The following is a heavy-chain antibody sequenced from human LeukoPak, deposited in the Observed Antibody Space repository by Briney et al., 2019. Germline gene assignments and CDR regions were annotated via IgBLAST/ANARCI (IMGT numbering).Heavy chain of an antibody. Sequence: ASVKVSCKAAGGTFSSYAISWVRQAPGQGLEWMGGIIPIFGTANYAQKSQGRVTITRNTSISTAYMELSSLRSEDTAVYYCARVTTVTDFDYWGQGTLVTVSS. CDR1: GGTFSSYA. D-gene: IGHD4-17*01. CDR3: ARVTTVTDFDY. CDR2: IIPIFGTA. J-gene: IGHJ4*02. V-gene: IGHV1-69*05.